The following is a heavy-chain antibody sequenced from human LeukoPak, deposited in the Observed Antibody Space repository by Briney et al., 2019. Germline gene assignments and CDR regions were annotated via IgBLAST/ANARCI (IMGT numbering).Heavy chain of an antibody. D-gene: IGHD3-10*01. CDR1: GGTFSCYA. J-gene: IGHJ4*02. Sequence: ASVKVSCKASGGTFSCYAISWVRQAPGQGLEWMGGIIPIFDTANYAQKFQGRVTITADESTSTAYMELSSLRSEDTAVYYCARALAGELYYFDYWGQGTLVTVSS. CDR2: IIPIFDTA. CDR3: ARALAGELYYFDY. V-gene: IGHV1-69*13.